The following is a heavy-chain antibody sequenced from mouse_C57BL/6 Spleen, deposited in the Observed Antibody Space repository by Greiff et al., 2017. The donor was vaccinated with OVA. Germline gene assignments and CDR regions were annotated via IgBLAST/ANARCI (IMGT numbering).Heavy chain of an antibody. Sequence: EVHLVESEGGLVQPGSSMKLSCTASGFTFSDYYMAWVRQVPEKGLEWVANINYDGSSTYYLDSLKSRFIISRDNAKNILYLQMSSLKSEDTATYYCARGLGPAWFAYWGQGTLVTVSA. CDR3: ARGLGPAWFAY. V-gene: IGHV5-16*01. CDR2: INYDGSST. CDR1: GFTFSDYY. J-gene: IGHJ3*01. D-gene: IGHD4-1*01.